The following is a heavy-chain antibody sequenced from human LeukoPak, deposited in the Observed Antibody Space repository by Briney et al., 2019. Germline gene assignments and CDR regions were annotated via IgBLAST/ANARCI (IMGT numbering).Heavy chain of an antibody. CDR1: GFTFRSHA. V-gene: IGHV3-30-3*01. Sequence: GGSLRLSCAASGFTFRSHAMHWVRQAPGKGLDWVAFISYDGNIKYYADSVKGRFTISRDNSKNTLYLQMNSLRSEDTGVFYCARDRSGAYSADYWGQGTLVTVSS. CDR3: ARDRSGAYSADY. J-gene: IGHJ4*02. D-gene: IGHD1-26*01. CDR2: ISYDGNIK.